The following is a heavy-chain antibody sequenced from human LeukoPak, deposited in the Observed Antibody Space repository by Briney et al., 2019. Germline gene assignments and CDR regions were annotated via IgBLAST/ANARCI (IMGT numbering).Heavy chain of an antibody. CDR2: INTHNGNT. CDR3: ARDTPQHLKRYDY. V-gene: IGHV1-18*01. D-gene: IGHD6-13*01. Sequence: ASVTVSCKASGYNFDKFGIAWVRQAPGQGLEWMGWINTHNGNTKYAQQYQGRVIMTTDTSTSTVYMELRSLRSDDTAVYFCARDTPQHLKRYDYWGQGTQVTVSS. J-gene: IGHJ4*02. CDR1: GYNFDKFG.